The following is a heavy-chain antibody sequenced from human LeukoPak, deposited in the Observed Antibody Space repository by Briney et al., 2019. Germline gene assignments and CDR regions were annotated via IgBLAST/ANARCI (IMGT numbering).Heavy chain of an antibody. CDR3: ARDTYYSSSSGFDY. D-gene: IGHD6-6*01. CDR1: GFTFSSYS. V-gene: IGHV4-34*01. J-gene: IGHJ4*02. CDR2: INHSGST. Sequence: GSLRLSCAASGFTFSSYSMNWVRQPPGKGLEWIGEINHSGSTNYNPSLKSRVTISVDTSKNQFSLKLSSVTAADTAVYYCARDTYYSSSSGFDYWGQGTLVTVSS.